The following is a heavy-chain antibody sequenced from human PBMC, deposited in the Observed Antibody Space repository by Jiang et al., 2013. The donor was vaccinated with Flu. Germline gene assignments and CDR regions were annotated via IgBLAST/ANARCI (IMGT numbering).Heavy chain of an antibody. Sequence: LLKPSETLSLTCAVYGGSFSGYYWSWIRQPPGKGLEWIGEINHSGSTNYNPSLKSRVTISVDTSKNQFSLKLSSVTAADTAVYYCQTRLLWFGELVDYWGQGTLVTVSS. D-gene: IGHD3-10*01. V-gene: IGHV4-34*01. CDR1: GGSFSGYY. J-gene: IGHJ4*02. CDR3: QTRLLWFGELVDY. CDR2: INHSGST.